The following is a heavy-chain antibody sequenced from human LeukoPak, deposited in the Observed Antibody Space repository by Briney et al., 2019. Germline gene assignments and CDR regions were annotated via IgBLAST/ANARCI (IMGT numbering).Heavy chain of an antibody. J-gene: IGHJ5*02. CDR3: ARDGYSGYEANWFDP. Sequence: PSETLSLTCTVSGGSISSGSYYWSWIRQPAGKGLEWIGRIYTSGSTNYNPSLKSRVTISVDTSKNQFALKLSSVTAADTAVYYCARDGYSGYEANWFDPWGQGTLVTVSS. V-gene: IGHV4-61*02. D-gene: IGHD5-12*01. CDR2: IYTSGST. CDR1: GGSISSGSYY.